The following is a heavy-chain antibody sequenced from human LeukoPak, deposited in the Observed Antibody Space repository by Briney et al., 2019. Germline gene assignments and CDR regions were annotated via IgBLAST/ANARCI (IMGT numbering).Heavy chain of an antibody. CDR3: AREGYYDSSGYYTNYWYFDL. CDR1: GFTFSSYG. J-gene: IGHJ2*01. Sequence: GRSLRLSCAASGFTFSSYGMHWVRQAPGKGLEWVAVIWYDGSNKCYADSVKGRFTISRDNSKNTLYLQMNSLRAEDTAVYYCAREGYYDSSGYYTNYWYFDLWGRGTLVTVSS. V-gene: IGHV3-33*01. CDR2: IWYDGSNK. D-gene: IGHD3-22*01.